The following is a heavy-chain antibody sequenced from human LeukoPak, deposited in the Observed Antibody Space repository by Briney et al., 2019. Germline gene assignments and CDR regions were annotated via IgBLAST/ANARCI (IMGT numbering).Heavy chain of an antibody. CDR1: GGSISSYY. V-gene: IGHV4-4*07. CDR2: IYASGRT. J-gene: IGHJ4*02. CDR3: ARSYDRSGYSVGFDY. Sequence: SETLSLTCTVSGGSISSYYWSWIRRSAGKGLEWIGRIYASGRTNHNPSLESRVTMSVDTSKNQFSLRLRSVTAADTAVYYCARSYDRSGYSVGFDYWGQGTLVTVSS. D-gene: IGHD3-22*01.